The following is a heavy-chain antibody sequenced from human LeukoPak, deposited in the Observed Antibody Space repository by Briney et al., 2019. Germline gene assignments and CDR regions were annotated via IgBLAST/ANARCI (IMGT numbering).Heavy chain of an antibody. CDR2: SDPDDGET. D-gene: IGHD3-10*01. CDR3: ATDGGTSSYGIDY. Sequence: ASVKVSCKVSGSSLSGLPMHWIRQSPGKGLGWVGGSDPDDGETVYAQRFEGRVTMAEDTSTDTAYLELSSLTSDDTAVYYCATDGGTSSYGIDYWGQGTFVTVSS. V-gene: IGHV1-24*01. CDR1: GSSLSGLP. J-gene: IGHJ4*02.